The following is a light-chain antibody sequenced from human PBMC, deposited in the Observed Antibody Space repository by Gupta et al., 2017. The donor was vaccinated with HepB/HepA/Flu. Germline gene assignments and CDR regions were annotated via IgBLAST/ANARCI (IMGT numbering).Light chain of an antibody. CDR3: QSADSSAWV. J-gene: IGLJ3*02. CDR2: KDS. Sequence: SYELTQPPSVAVSPGQTARITCSGDPLSKKYAYWYQQKPGQAPVMVIYKDSVRPSGIPERFSGSHSGTTVTLTIRTVQAEDEADYYCQSADSSAWVFGGGTKVTVL. CDR1: PLSKKY. V-gene: IGLV3-25*03.